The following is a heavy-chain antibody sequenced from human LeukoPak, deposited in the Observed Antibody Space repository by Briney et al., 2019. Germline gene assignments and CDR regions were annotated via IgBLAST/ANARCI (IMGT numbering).Heavy chain of an antibody. Sequence: GGSLRLSCAASGFTFSSYAMSWVRQAQGKGLEWVSAISGSGGSTYYADSVKGRFTISRDNSKNTLYLQMNSLRAEDTAVYYCAKDTAVAGFYYWGQGTLVTVSS. J-gene: IGHJ4*02. D-gene: IGHD6-19*01. V-gene: IGHV3-23*01. CDR2: ISGSGGST. CDR1: GFTFSSYA. CDR3: AKDTAVAGFYY.